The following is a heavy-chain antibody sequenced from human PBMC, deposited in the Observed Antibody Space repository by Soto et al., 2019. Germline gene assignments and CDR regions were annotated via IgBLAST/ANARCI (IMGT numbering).Heavy chain of an antibody. CDR2: VYQSGTT. J-gene: IGHJ6*02. CDR1: GGSISTSSW. V-gene: IGHV4-4*02. D-gene: IGHD3-22*01. Sequence: QVQLQESGPGLVKPSGTLSLTCAVSGGSISTSSWWTWVRQPPGKGLEWIGEVYQSGTTNYNPSLKSRVTISVDKSKNQFSLRLSSVTAADSAIYYCARGAVIVVGTAHFYYGMDVWGQGTTVTVSS. CDR3: ARGAVIVVGTAHFYYGMDV.